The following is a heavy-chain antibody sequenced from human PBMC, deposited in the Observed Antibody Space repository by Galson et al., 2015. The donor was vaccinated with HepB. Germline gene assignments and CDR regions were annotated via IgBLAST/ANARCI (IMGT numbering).Heavy chain of an antibody. Sequence: SLRLSCAASGFTFSDYYMSWIRQAPGKGLEWVSYISNSGSTIYYADSVKGRFTISRDNAKNSLYLQMNSLRAEDTAVYYCASSRGGPVELDAFDIWGQGTMVTVSS. CDR1: GFTFSDYY. CDR3: ASSRGGPVELDAFDI. CDR2: ISNSGSTI. J-gene: IGHJ3*02. V-gene: IGHV3-11*01. D-gene: IGHD1-7*01.